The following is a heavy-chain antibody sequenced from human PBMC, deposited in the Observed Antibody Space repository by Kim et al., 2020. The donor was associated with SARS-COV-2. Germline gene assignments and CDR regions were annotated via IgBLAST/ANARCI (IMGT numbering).Heavy chain of an antibody. V-gene: IGHV4-39*01. D-gene: IGHD1-26*01. CDR2: GST. J-gene: IGHJ4*02. Sequence: GSTFSTPSPKSRVTISMDTSTNQFSLNLNSLTAADTAVYYCARPGGTYPHWGQGTLVTVSS. CDR3: ARPGGTYPH.